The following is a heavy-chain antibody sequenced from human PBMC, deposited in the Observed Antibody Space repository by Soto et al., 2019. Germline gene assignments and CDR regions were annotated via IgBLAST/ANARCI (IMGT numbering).Heavy chain of an antibody. CDR3: SRGDYDFRSGYQLYYYGMDV. CDR1: GGSISSSSYY. D-gene: IGHD3-3*01. V-gene: IGHV4-39*01. J-gene: IGHJ6*02. CDR2: IYYSGST. Sequence: SETLSLTCTVSGGSISSSSYYWGWIRQPPGKGLEWIGSIYYSGSTYYNPSLKSRVTISVDTSKNQFSLKLSSVTAADTAVYYCSRGDYDFRSGYQLYYYGMDVWGQGTTVTVSS.